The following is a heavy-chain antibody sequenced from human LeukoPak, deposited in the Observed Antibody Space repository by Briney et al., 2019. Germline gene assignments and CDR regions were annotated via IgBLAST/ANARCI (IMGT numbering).Heavy chain of an antibody. D-gene: IGHD2-2*01. CDR3: AKFNTNPGHALDI. V-gene: IGHV3-7*01. CDR1: GFTISNYW. J-gene: IGHJ3*02. CDR2: IKQDSSSK. Sequence: PRWSLRLSCAATGFTISNYWMTWVRQSPVKWLESVANIKQDSSSKYYADSVKGRFTISRDNADNSLYLQMNSLRAEDTAVYYCAKFNTNPGHALDIWGQGTMVTVSS.